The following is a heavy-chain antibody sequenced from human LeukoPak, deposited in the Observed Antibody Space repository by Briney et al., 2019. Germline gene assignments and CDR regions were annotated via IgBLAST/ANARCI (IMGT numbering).Heavy chain of an antibody. CDR3: VKGSSGWYSGTDY. CDR1: GFTFSSYA. D-gene: IGHD6-19*01. J-gene: IGHJ4*02. CDR2: ISSNGGST. V-gene: IGHV3-64D*06. Sequence: PGGSLRFSCSAPGFTFSSYAMHWVRQAPGKELEYVSAISSNGGSTYYADSVKGRFTISRDNSKNTLYLQMSSLRAEDTAVYYCVKGSSGWYSGTDYWGQGTLVTVSS.